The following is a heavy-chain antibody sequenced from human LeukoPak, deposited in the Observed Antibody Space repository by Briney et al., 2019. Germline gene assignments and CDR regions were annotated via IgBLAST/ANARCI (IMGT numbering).Heavy chain of an antibody. V-gene: IGHV4-59*08. J-gene: IGHJ4*02. CDR1: GGSINSYY. CDR2: IYYSGST. D-gene: IGHD3-22*01. CDR3: ATYDNTAFRFDY. Sequence: SETLSLTCTVSGGSINSYYWSWIRQRPGKGLEWIGYIYYSGSTNYNPSLKSRVTISVDTSKNQFSLKLSSVTAADTAVYYCATYDNTAFRFDYWGQGTLVTVSS.